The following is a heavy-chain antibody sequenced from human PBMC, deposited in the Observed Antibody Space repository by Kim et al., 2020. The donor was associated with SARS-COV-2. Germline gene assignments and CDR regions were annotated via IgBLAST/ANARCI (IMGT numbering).Heavy chain of an antibody. Sequence: KLQGRVTMTTDTSTSTAYMELRSLRSDDTAVYYCARDIAAAGTLLYGMDVWGQGTTVTVSS. CDR3: ARDIAAAGTLLYGMDV. V-gene: IGHV1-18*01. D-gene: IGHD6-13*01. J-gene: IGHJ6*02.